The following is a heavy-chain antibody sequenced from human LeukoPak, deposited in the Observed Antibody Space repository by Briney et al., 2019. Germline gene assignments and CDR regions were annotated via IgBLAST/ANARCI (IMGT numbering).Heavy chain of an antibody. D-gene: IGHD3-9*01. CDR2: ISESGGST. V-gene: IGHV3-23*01. CDR3: ARVVLRYFDWLREFDY. CDR1: GFTFSNYA. Sequence: GGSLRLSCAVSGFTFSNYAMSWVRQAPGKGLEWVSSISESGGSTYYADSVKGRFTISRDNAKNSLYLQMNSLRAEDTAVYYCARVVLRYFDWLREFDYWGQGTLVTVSS. J-gene: IGHJ4*02.